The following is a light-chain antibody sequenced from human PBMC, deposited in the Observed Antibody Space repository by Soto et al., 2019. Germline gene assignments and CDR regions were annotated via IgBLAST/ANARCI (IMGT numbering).Light chain of an antibody. V-gene: IGKV1-5*01. CDR2: DAS. CDR3: QQYNSYPWT. Sequence: DIQMTQSPSTLSASVGDKFTITCRASQIFSTGLAWYQQKPGKAPKLLIYDASSLESGVPSRFSGSGSGTEFTLTISSLQPDDFATYYCQQYNSYPWTFGQGTKVEIK. CDR1: QIFSTG. J-gene: IGKJ1*01.